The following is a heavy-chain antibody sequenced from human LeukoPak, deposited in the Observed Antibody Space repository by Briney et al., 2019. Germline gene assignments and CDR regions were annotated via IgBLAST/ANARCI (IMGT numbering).Heavy chain of an antibody. CDR3: AKVVARYSGYAEIDH. J-gene: IGHJ4*02. D-gene: IGHD5-12*01. Sequence: GGSLRLSCAASGFTFSSYGMHWVRQAPGKGLEWVAVISYDGDNKYYADLVKGRFTISRDNSRNTVYLQMNSLRPEDTAVYYCAKVVARYSGYAEIDHWGQGTLDTVSS. CDR1: GFTFSSYG. CDR2: ISYDGDNK. V-gene: IGHV3-30*18.